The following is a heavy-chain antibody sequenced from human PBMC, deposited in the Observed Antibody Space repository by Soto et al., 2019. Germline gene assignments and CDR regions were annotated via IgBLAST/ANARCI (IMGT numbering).Heavy chain of an antibody. D-gene: IGHD3-10*01. CDR2: ISGCGGST. CDR1: GFTFSSYA. V-gene: IGHV3-23*01. CDR3: GKRFGLWRIMCSFEI. Sequence: EVQLLESGGGLVQPGGSLRLSCAASGFTFSSYAMSWVRQAPGKGLEWFSAISGCGGSTYYADSVKGRFTISRDNSKNKLYLQMNSRRAEDTVGYYCGKRFGLWRIMCSFEIWRQGTMVTVSS. J-gene: IGHJ3*02.